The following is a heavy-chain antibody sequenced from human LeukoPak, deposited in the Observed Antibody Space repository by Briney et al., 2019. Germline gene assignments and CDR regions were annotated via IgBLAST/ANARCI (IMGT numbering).Heavy chain of an antibody. CDR1: GFTFSSYA. J-gene: IGHJ5*01. CDR3: ARDCRLNCARQPGFDS. Sequence: GGSLRLSCAASGFTFSSYAMNWVRQAPGQGLEWVSYISSSSSPINYADSVKGRFTISRDSAKNSLYLQMNSLRDEDTAVYYCARDCRLNCARQPGFDSWGEGTLVTVSS. CDR2: ISSSSSPI. D-gene: IGHD1-1*01. V-gene: IGHV3-48*02.